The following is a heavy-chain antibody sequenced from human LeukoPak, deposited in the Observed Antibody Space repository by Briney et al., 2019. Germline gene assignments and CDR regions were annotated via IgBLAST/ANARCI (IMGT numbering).Heavy chain of an antibody. CDR2: SNSDGSST. CDR3: ARDIAAAVASDY. CDR1: GFTFSSYW. J-gene: IGHJ4*02. D-gene: IGHD6-13*01. Sequence: GGSLRLSCAASGFTFSSYWMDWVRQAPGKGMVWVSLSNSDGSSTSYADSVKGRFTITRDNSKNTLYLQMNSLRAEDTAVYYCARDIAAAVASDYWGQGTLVTVSS. V-gene: IGHV3-74*01.